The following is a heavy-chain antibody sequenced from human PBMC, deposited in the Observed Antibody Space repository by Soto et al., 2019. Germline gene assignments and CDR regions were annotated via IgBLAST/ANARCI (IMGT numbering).Heavy chain of an antibody. J-gene: IGHJ3*02. CDR1: GFTFGSYW. Sequence: EVQLVESGGGLVQPGGSLRLSCVASGFTFGSYWMSWVRQAPGKGLEWVANIKQDGSEKYYVDSVKGRFTISRDNAKNSLYLQMNSLRAEDTAVYYCARDHLKAMAGAFDIWGQGTMVTVSS. CDR2: IKQDGSEK. D-gene: IGHD6-19*01. CDR3: ARDHLKAMAGAFDI. V-gene: IGHV3-7*01.